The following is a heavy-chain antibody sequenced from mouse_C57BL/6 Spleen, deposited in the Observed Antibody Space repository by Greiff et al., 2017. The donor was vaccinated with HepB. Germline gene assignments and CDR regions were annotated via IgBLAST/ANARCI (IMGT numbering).Heavy chain of an antibody. CDR2: INPSNGGT. V-gene: IGHV1-53*01. CDR3: ARSTGTTGYAMDY. J-gene: IGHJ4*01. D-gene: IGHD4-1*01. CDR1: GYTFTSYW. Sequence: VQLQQPGTELVKPGASVKLSCKASGYTFTSYWMHWVKRRPGQGLEWIGNINPSNGGTNYNEKFKSKATLTVDKSSSTAYMQLSSLTSEDSAVYYCARSTGTTGYAMDYWGQGTSVTVSS.